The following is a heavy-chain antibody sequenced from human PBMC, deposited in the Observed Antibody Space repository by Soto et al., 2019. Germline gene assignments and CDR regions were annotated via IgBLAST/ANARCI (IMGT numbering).Heavy chain of an antibody. CDR1: GASISYGGFS. J-gene: IGHJ4*02. CDR3: ASGGGYDSFDY. V-gene: IGHV4-30-2*06. Sequence: SETLSLNCTVSGASISYGGFSWSWIRQSPGKGLEWIGYISHLESTYFHPSFKSRLTMSIDSTRNQFSLKLSSVTAADMAVYYCASGGGYDSFDYWGQGVLVTVSS. D-gene: IGHD5-12*01. CDR2: ISHLEST.